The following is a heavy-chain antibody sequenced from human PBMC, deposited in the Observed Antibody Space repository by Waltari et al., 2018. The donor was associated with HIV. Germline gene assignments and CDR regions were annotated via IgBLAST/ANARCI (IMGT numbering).Heavy chain of an antibody. V-gene: IGHV4-34*01. Sequence: QVQLQQWGAGLLKPSETLSLTCAVYGGSFSGYYWSWIRQPPGQGLEWIGEINHSGSTNYNPSLKSRVTISVDTSKNQFSLKLSSVTAADTAVYYCARGGTPLHLRFLRATSRTNWFDPWGQGTLVTVSS. CDR2: INHSGST. CDR3: ARGGTPLHLRFLRATSRTNWFDP. J-gene: IGHJ5*02. D-gene: IGHD3-3*01. CDR1: GGSFSGYY.